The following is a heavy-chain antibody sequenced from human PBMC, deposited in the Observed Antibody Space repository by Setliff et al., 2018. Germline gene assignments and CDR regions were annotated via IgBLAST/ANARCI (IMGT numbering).Heavy chain of an antibody. J-gene: IGHJ4*02. CDR1: GFTFSSYA. V-gene: IGHV3-23*01. CDR2: ISGSGGST. D-gene: IGHD2-21*01. Sequence: GGSLRLSCAASGFTFSSYAMSWVRQAPGKGLEWVSAISGSGGSTYYADSVKGRFTISRDNVKNTLYVQMNSLRPEDTAIYFCARDSPIRLGVIPSWGPGTLVTVSS. CDR3: ARDSPIRLGVIPS.